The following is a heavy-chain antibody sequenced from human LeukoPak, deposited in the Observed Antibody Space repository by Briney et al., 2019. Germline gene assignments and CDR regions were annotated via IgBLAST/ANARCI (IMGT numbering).Heavy chain of an antibody. CDR3: ARGSLGYDPLWVDP. J-gene: IGHJ5*02. CDR2: INPNSGGT. V-gene: IGHV1-2*02. Sequence: ASVKVSCKASGYTFTGYYMHWVRQAPGQGLEWMGWINPNSGGTNYAQKLQGRVTMTTDTSTSTAYMELRSLRSDDTAVYYCARGSLGYDPLWVDPWGQGTLVTVSS. CDR1: GYTFTGYY. D-gene: IGHD3-22*01.